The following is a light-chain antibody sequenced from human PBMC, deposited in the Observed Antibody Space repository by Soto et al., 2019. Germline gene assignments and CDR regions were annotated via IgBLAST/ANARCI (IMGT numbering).Light chain of an antibody. Sequence: QSALTQPASVSGSPGQSITISCTGTSSDVGAYNYVSWYQQYPGKAPKYIIYDVTNRPSGVSYRFSGSKSGNTASLTISGLQAEDEADYYCSSYTTSSTLYVFGTGTQLTVL. V-gene: IGLV2-14*03. CDR2: DVT. J-gene: IGLJ1*01. CDR3: SSYTTSSTLYV. CDR1: SSDVGAYNY.